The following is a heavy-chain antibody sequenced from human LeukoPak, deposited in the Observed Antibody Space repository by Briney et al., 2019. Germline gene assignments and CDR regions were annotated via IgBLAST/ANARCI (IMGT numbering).Heavy chain of an antibody. CDR2: MNPNSGNT. CDR3: ARGLRKGYYFQH. J-gene: IGHJ1*01. V-gene: IGHV1-8*01. D-gene: IGHD6-13*01. CDR1: GYTFTSYD. Sequence: ASVKVSCKASGYTFTSYDINWVRQATGQGLEWMGWMNPNSGNTGYAQKFQGRVTMTRNTSISTAYMELSSLRSEDTAVYHCARGLRKGYYFQHWGQGTLVTVSS.